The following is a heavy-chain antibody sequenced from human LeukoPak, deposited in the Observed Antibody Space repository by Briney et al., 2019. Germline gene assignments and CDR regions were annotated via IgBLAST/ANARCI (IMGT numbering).Heavy chain of an antibody. V-gene: IGHV4-39*07. CDR3: ARHRFGELSDY. D-gene: IGHD3-10*01. CDR1: GGSISSSSYY. CDR2: IYYSGST. J-gene: IGHJ4*02. Sequence: SETLSLTCTVSGGSISSSSYYWGWIRQPPGKGLEWIGSIYYSGSTYYNPSLKSRVTISVDTSKNQFSLKLSSVTAADTAVYYCARHRFGELSDYWGQGTLVTVSS.